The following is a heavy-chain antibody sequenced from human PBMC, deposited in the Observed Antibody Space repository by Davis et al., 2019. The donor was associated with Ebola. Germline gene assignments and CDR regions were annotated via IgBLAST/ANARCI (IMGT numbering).Heavy chain of an antibody. CDR2: IYPSDSKT. J-gene: IGHJ5*02. CDR3: ARGNAENWLGP. D-gene: IGHD2-2*01. Sequence: GESLKISCEGSGYSFPSYWIVWVRQLPGKGLEWMGIIYPSDSKTKYSPSFQGQVTISADTSISTTYLQWRSLKASDTAMYYCARGNAENWLGPWGQGTLVIVSS. V-gene: IGHV5-51*01. CDR1: GYSFPSYW.